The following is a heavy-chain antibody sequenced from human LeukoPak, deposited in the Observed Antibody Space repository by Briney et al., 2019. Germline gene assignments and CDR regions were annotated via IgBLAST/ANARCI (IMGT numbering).Heavy chain of an antibody. CDR2: INPNNGGT. D-gene: IGHD6-13*01. J-gene: IGHJ4*02. CDR3: ARDVRRNNSSHIDC. Sequence: ASVKVSCKASGYTFTGYFMHWVRQAPGQGPEWMGWINPNNGGTNYAQKFQGRVTMTRDTSINTTYMELSRLKSDDTAVYYCARDVRRNNSSHIDCWGQGALVTVSS. V-gene: IGHV1-2*02. CDR1: GYTFTGYF.